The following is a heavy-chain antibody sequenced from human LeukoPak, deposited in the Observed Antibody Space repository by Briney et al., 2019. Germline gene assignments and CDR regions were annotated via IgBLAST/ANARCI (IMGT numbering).Heavy chain of an antibody. CDR1: GDSVSSNSAA. Sequence: SQTLSLTCAISGDSVSSNSAAWNWIRQSPSRGLEWLVRTYYRSNVYNDYAVSVKSRITITPDTSKNQFSLQLNSVTPEDTAVYYCARETTVVTPVSFDAFDIWGQGTMVTVSS. J-gene: IGHJ3*02. V-gene: IGHV6-1*01. CDR3: ARETTVVTPVSFDAFDI. CDR2: TYYRSNVYN. D-gene: IGHD4-23*01.